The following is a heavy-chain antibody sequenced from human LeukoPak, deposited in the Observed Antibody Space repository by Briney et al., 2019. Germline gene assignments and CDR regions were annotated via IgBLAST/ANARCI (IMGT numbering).Heavy chain of an antibody. CDR1: GFTFSSYW. V-gene: IGHV3-7*01. CDR2: IKQDGSEK. Sequence: GGSLRLSCAASGFTFSSYWMSWVRQAPGKGLEWVANIKQDGSEKYYVDSVKGRFTISRDNAKNSLYLQMNSLRAEDTAVYYCARDLYFYDSNGYDYWGQGTLVTVSS. CDR3: ARDLYFYDSNGYDY. D-gene: IGHD3-22*01. J-gene: IGHJ4*02.